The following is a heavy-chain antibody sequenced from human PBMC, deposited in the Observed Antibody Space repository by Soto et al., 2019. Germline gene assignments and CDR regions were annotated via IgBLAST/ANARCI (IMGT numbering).Heavy chain of an antibody. CDR2: IYYSGST. CDR3: ARFGADFWSGYSNFDY. V-gene: IGHV4-31*03. J-gene: IGHJ4*02. D-gene: IGHD3-3*01. CDR1: GGSISSGGYY. Sequence: SETLSLTCTVSGGSISSGGYYWSWIRQHPGKGLEWIGYIYYSGSTYYNPSLKSRVTISVDTSKNQFSLKLSSVTAADTAVYYCARFGADFWSGYSNFDYWGQGTLVTVPS.